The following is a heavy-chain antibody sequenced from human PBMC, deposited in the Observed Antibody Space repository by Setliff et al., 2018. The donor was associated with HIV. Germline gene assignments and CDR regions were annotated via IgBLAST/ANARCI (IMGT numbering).Heavy chain of an antibody. D-gene: IGHD6-19*01. Sequence: ASVKVSCKASGYIFTGYYIHWVRQAPGQGLEWMGRINPDTGDTNYAQKFQGRVTLTRDTSISTAHMGLSRLRSADTAVYYCARESGVPGTTNADFDYWGQGTLVTVSS. CDR3: ARESGVPGTTNADFDY. CDR2: INPDTGDT. J-gene: IGHJ4*02. V-gene: IGHV1-2*06. CDR1: GYIFTGYY.